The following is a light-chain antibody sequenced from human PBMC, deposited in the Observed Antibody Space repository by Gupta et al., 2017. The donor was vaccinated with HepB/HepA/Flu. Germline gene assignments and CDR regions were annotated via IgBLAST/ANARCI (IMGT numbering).Light chain of an antibody. CDR1: TATIGANT. J-gene: IGLJ2*01. Sequence: QSVLPQPPSASGTPGQRVPISCSGSTATIGANTVHCYQQVPETPPKLLIYSNNQRPSGLPDRSYRSKSGNSASLATRTLQSQDAADYYGAEWHDSQIGILFGGGTKLTVL. CDR3: AEWHDSQIGIL. V-gene: IGLV1-44*01. CDR2: SNN.